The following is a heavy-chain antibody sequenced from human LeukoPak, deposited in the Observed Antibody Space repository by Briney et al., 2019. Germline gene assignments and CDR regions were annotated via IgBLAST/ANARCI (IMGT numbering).Heavy chain of an antibody. Sequence: SETLSLTCAVYGGSFSGYYWSWIRQPPGKGLEWIGEINHSGSTNYNPSLKSRVTISVGTSKTQFSLKLSSVTAADTAVYYCARTVDCGGDCYSRVDYYFDYWGQGTLVTVSS. CDR1: GGSFSGYY. CDR3: ARTVDCGGDCYSRVDYYFDY. J-gene: IGHJ4*02. CDR2: INHSGST. V-gene: IGHV4-34*01. D-gene: IGHD2-21*02.